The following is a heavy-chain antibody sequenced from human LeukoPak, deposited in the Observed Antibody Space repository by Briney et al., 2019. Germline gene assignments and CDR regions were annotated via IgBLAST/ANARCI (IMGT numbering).Heavy chain of an antibody. Sequence: ASVKVSCKTSGYTFTDYYIHWVRQAPGQGLEWMGWINPYSGGTNYAQKFQDSITMTSDTSISTAYMELSRLRSDDTAVYFCARWLRAYDDNLRRAFDIWGQGTMVSVSS. CDR1: GYTFTDYY. CDR3: ARWLRAYDDNLRRAFDI. CDR2: INPYSGGT. J-gene: IGHJ3*02. D-gene: IGHD3-9*01. V-gene: IGHV1-2*02.